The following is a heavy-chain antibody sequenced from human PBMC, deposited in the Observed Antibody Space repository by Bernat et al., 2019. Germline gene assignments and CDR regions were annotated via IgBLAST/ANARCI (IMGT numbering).Heavy chain of an antibody. CDR3: KTGWFGVFDH. J-gene: IGHJ4*02. CDR2: IKSKTDGGTT. V-gene: IGHV3-15*07. Sequence: EVQLVESGGGLVKPGGSLRLSCAASGFTFSNAWINWVRQAPGKGLEWVGRIKSKTDGGTTDYAAPVKGRFSISRDDSKNTLYLQMNSLKTADTAVYYCKTGWFGVFDHWGQGTLVTVSS. D-gene: IGHD3-10*01. CDR1: GFTFSNAW.